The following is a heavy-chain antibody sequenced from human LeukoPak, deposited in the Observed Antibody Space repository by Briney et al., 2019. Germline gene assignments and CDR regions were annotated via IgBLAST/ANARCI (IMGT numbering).Heavy chain of an antibody. CDR3: ARVEGIAAAIDY. CDR2: INPNSGGT. CDR1: GYTFTGYY. J-gene: IGHJ4*02. V-gene: IGHV1-2*02. D-gene: IGHD6-13*01. Sequence: ASVKLSCKASGYTFTGYYMHWVRQAPGQGLEWMGCINPNSGGTNYAQKFQGRVTMTRDTSISTADMELRRLTSDDTAVYYCARVEGIAAAIDYWGQGPLVTV.